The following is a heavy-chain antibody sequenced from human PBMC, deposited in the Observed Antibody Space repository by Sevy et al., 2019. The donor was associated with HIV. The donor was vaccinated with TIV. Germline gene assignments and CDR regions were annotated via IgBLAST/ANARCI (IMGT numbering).Heavy chain of an antibody. J-gene: IGHJ4*02. CDR1: GFTFSNSW. CDR2: INTDGSIT. CDR3: ASHKSSTIDS. D-gene: IGHD6-6*01. Sequence: GGSLRLSCAASGFTFSNSWMHWVRQAPGKGRVWVSRINTDGSITNYADSVRGRFTISRDNAKNTLYLQMNSLRVEDTAMYYCASHKSSTIDSWGQGTLVTVSS. V-gene: IGHV3-74*01.